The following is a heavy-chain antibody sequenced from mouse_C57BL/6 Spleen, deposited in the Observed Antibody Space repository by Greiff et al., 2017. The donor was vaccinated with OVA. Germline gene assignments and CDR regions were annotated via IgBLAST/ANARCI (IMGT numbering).Heavy chain of an antibody. CDR1: GFTFSSYA. J-gene: IGHJ1*03. V-gene: IGHV5-4*01. CDR2: ISDGGSYT. CDR3: AREDWYFDV. Sequence: EVQVVESGGGLVKPGGSLKLSCAASGFTFSSYAMSWVRQTPEKRLEWVATISDGGSYTYYPDNVKGRFTISRDNAKNNLYLQMSHLKSEDTAMYYCAREDWYFDVWGTGTTVTVSS.